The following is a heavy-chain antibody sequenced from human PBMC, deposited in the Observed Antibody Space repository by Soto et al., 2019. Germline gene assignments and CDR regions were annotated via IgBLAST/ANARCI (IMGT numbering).Heavy chain of an antibody. CDR3: ARVALVAATSAFGVEYYFDY. CDR2: ISSSGSTI. D-gene: IGHD2-15*01. Sequence: GGSLRLSCAASGFTFSDYYMSWIRQAPGKGLEWVSYISSSGSTIYYADSVKGRFTISRDNAKNSLYLQMNSLRAEDTAVYYCARVALVAATSAFGVEYYFDYWGQGTLVTVSS. V-gene: IGHV3-11*01. J-gene: IGHJ4*02. CDR1: GFTFSDYY.